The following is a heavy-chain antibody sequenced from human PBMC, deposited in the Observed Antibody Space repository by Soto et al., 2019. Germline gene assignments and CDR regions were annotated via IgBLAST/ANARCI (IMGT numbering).Heavy chain of an antibody. CDR2: INWNGGST. Sequence: GGSLRLSCASSGFTFDDYGMSWVRQAPGKGLEWVSGINWNGGSTGYADSVKGRFTISRDNAKNSLYLQMNSLRAEDTALYYCARGRVVGATCPFDYWGQGTLVTVSS. D-gene: IGHD1-26*01. V-gene: IGHV3-20*04. CDR1: GFTFDDYG. J-gene: IGHJ4*02. CDR3: ARGRVVGATCPFDY.